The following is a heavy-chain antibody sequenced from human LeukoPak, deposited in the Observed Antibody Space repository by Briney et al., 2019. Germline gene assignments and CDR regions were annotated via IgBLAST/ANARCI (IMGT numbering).Heavy chain of an antibody. CDR1: GYTFTSYY. CDR2: INPSGGST. Sequence: ASVKVSCKACGYTFTSYYMHWVRQATGQGLEWMGIINPSGGSTSYAQKFQGRVTMTRDTSTSTVYMELSSLRSEDTAVYYCATSRIGSKGPDYWGQGTLVTVSS. J-gene: IGHJ4*02. CDR3: ATSRIGSKGPDY. D-gene: IGHD2-15*01. V-gene: IGHV1-46*01.